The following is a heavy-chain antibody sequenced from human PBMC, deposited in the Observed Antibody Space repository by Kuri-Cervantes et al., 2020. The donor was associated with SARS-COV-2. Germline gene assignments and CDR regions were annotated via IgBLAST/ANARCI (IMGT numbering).Heavy chain of an antibody. CDR3: ARGMQQWPFDY. Sequence: SETLSLTCAVYGGSFSGYHWTWIRRSPGKGLEWIGEVNYSGGTNYNPSLKSRVTVSLDTSKNQFSLRLRSVTAADTARYSCARGMQQWPFDYWGQGTLVTVSS. CDR1: GGSFSGYH. D-gene: IGHD6-19*01. CDR2: VNYSGGT. J-gene: IGHJ4*02. V-gene: IGHV4-34*01.